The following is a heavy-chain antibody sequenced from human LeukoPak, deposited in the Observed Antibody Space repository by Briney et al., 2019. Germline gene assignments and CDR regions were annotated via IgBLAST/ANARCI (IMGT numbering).Heavy chain of an antibody. J-gene: IGHJ6*03. CDR2: INPNSGGT. Sequence: ASVKVSCKASGYTFTGYYMHWVRQAPGQGLEWMGWINPNSGGTNYAQKLQGRVTMTTDTSTSTAYMELRSLRSDDTAVYYCARVHVVYYYYYMDVWGKGTTVTISS. D-gene: IGHD2-15*01. V-gene: IGHV1-2*02. CDR3: ARVHVVYYYYYMDV. CDR1: GYTFTGYY.